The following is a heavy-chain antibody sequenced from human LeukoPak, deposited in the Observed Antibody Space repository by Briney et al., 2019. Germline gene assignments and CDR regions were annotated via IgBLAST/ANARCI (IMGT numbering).Heavy chain of an antibody. CDR3: AKDTRHSSGWDY. D-gene: IGHD6-19*01. V-gene: IGHV3-20*04. J-gene: IGHJ4*02. Sequence: GGSLRLSCAAPGFTFDDYGMSWVRQAPGKGLEWVSGINWNGGSTGYADSVKGRFTISRDNAKNSLYLQMNSLRAEDTAFYYCAKDTRHSSGWDYWGQGTLVTVSS. CDR2: INWNGGST. CDR1: GFTFDDYG.